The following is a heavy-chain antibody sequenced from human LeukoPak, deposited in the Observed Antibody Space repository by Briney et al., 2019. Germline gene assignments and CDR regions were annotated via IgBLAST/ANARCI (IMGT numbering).Heavy chain of an antibody. CDR2: IKQDGSEK. J-gene: IGHJ4*02. Sequence: GGSLRLSCAASGFTFSSYWMSWVRQAPGKGLGWVANIKQDGSEKYYVDSVKGRFTISRDNAKNSLYLQMNSLRAEDTAVYYCARSGQWLASDFDYWGQGTLVTVSS. D-gene: IGHD6-19*01. V-gene: IGHV3-7*01. CDR3: ARSGQWLASDFDY. CDR1: GFTFSSYW.